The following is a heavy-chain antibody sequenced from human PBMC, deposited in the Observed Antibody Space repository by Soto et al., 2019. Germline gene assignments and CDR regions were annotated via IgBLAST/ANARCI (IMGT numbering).Heavy chain of an antibody. CDR2: ISAYSGNT. CDR1: GYTFTSYG. V-gene: IGHV1-18*01. Sequence: GASVKVSCKASGYTFTSYGISWVRQAPGQGLEWMGWISAYSGNTNYAQKLQGRVTMTTDTSTSTAYMELRSLRSDDTAVYYCASSYGSGSYYRVWFDPWGQGTLVTVSS. CDR3: ASSYGSGSYYRVWFDP. D-gene: IGHD3-10*01. J-gene: IGHJ5*02.